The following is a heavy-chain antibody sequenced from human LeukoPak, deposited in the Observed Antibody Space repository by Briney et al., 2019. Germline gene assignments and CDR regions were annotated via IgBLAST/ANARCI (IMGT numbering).Heavy chain of an antibody. J-gene: IGHJ4*02. D-gene: IGHD1-26*01. V-gene: IGHV1-2*02. CDR3: ASATNSGSYYSLDY. Sequence: ASVKVSCKASGYTFTGYYMHWVRQAPGQGLEWMGWINPNSGSTSYAQKFQGRVTMTRDMSTSTVYMELSSLRSDDTAVYYCASATNSGSYYSLDYWGQGTLVTVSS. CDR2: INPNSGST. CDR1: GYTFTGYY.